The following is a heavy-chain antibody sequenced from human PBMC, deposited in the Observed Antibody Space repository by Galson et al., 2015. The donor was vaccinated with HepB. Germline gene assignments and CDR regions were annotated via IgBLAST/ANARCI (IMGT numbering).Heavy chain of an antibody. J-gene: IGHJ4*02. V-gene: IGHV3-53*01. Sequence: SLRLSCAASGFTVSSNYMSWVRQAPGKGLEWVSVIYSGGSTYYADSVKGRFTISRDNSKNTLYLQMNSLRAEDTAVYYCARGPNKKITMVRGVIIPYFDYWGQGTLVTVSS. D-gene: IGHD3-10*01. CDR2: IYSGGST. CDR1: GFTVSSNY. CDR3: ARGPNKKITMVRGVIIPYFDY.